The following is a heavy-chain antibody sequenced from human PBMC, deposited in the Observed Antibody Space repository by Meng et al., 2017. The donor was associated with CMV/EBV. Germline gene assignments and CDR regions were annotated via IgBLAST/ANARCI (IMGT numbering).Heavy chain of an antibody. CDR3: TTAPYDFWSDPKELDY. D-gene: IGHD3-3*01. CDR2: ISYDGSNK. V-gene: IGHV3-30-3*01. CDR1: GFTFSSYA. J-gene: IGHJ4*02. Sequence: GESLKISCAASGFTFSSYAMHWVRQAPGKRLEWVAVISYDGSNKYYADSVKGRFTISRDNSKNTLYLQMNSLRAEDTAVYYCTTAPYDFWSDPKELDYWGQGSLVTVSS.